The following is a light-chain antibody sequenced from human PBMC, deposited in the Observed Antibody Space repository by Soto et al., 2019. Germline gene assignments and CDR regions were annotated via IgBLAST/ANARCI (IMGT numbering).Light chain of an antibody. Sequence: DIVMTQSPDSLAVSLGERATINCKSSQSVLYNSNNKNYLAWYQQKPGQPPKLLIYWASIRESGVPDRFSGSGSGTDFTLTISSLQAEDVAVYYCQQYYGTPPYTFGQGTKLEIK. CDR3: QQYYGTPPYT. J-gene: IGKJ2*01. CDR1: QSVLYNSNNKNY. CDR2: WAS. V-gene: IGKV4-1*01.